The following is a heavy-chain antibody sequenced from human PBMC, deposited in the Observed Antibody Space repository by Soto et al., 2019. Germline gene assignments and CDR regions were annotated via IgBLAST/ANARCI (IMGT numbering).Heavy chain of an antibody. CDR3: AKDLYGAGWYNYFDP. J-gene: IGHJ5*02. CDR2: ISHDGGVK. V-gene: IGHV3-30*18. Sequence: QVHLVESGGGVVQPGRSLRLSCAASGFTFSTTGMHWVRQAPGKGLEWVAMISHDGGVKHYTDSVKGRFTISRDTSNNTVYLQMNSLRPEDTAMYHCAKDLYGAGWYNYFDPWGQGTRVTVSS. CDR1: GFTFSTTG. D-gene: IGHD6-19*01.